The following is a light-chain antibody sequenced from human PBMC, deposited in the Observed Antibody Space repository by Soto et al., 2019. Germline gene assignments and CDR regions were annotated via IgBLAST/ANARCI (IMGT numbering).Light chain of an antibody. CDR1: QRISYW. CDR3: QQYSGYPLT. V-gene: IGKV1-5*03. J-gene: IGKJ4*01. CDR2: MAS. Sequence: DIQMTQSPSTLSASVGDRVTITCRASQRISYWLAWYQQKPGKAPNLLIYMASILESGVPSRFSGSQSGTEFTLTISSLQPDDFATYYCQQYSGYPLTFGGGTKVEIK.